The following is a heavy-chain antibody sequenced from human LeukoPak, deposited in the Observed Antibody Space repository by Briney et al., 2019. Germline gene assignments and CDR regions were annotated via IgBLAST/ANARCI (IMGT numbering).Heavy chain of an antibody. Sequence: PGGSLRLSCAAPGFSFSGTWMTWVRQAPGKGLECVANIKPDGSEKYYLDSVKGRFTVSTDNPRNSLYLHMNSLRVEHTDRHYCTSDLNHDSGGWGQGTLVTVSS. CDR1: GFSFSGTW. D-gene: IGHD3-22*01. V-gene: IGHV3-7*01. J-gene: IGHJ4*02. CDR3: TSDLNHDSGG. CDR2: IKPDGSEK.